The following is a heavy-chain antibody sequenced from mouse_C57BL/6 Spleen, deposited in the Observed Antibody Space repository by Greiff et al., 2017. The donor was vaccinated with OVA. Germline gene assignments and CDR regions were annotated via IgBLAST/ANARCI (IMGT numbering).Heavy chain of an antibody. CDR3: ARSYGSSYGDAMDY. CDR1: GYAFSSSW. D-gene: IGHD1-1*01. CDR2: IYPGDGDT. J-gene: IGHJ4*01. V-gene: IGHV1-82*01. Sequence: QVQLQQSGPELVKPGASVKISCKASGYAFSSSWMNWVKQRPGKGLEWIGRIYPGDGDTNYNGKFKGKATLTADKSSSTAYMQLSSLTSEDSAVYFCARSYGSSYGDAMDYWGQGTSVTVSS.